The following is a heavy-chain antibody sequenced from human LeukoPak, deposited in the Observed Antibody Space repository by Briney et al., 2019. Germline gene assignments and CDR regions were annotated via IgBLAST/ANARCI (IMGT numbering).Heavy chain of an antibody. CDR2: IFHSGSI. CDR1: GYSISSGYY. CDR3: ARMGVSYYYDSSTYYPTAFDA. Sequence: SETLSLTCAVSGYSISSGYYWGWIRQSPGKGLEWIATIFHSGSIYYNPSLKSRVTLSVDTSKNQFSLRLNSVTAADTALYYCARMGVSYYYDSSTYYPTAFDAWGQGTMVSVSS. D-gene: IGHD3-22*01. J-gene: IGHJ3*01. V-gene: IGHV4-38-2*01.